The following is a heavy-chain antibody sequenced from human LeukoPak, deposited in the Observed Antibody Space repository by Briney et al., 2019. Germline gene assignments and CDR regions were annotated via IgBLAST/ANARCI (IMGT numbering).Heavy chain of an antibody. CDR2: IDSDGSSA. D-gene: IGHD2-15*01. CDR1: GFTFSSDE. V-gene: IGHV3-74*01. J-gene: IGHJ4*02. CDR3: ARGSGYCSGGSCYPDDPYYFDY. Sequence: PGGSLRLSCAASGFTFSSDEMNCVRQAPGKGLVWVSRIDSDGSSANYADSVKGRFTISRDNAKNTLYLQMNSLRAEDTAVYYCARGSGYCSGGSCYPDDPYYFDYWGQGTLVTVSS.